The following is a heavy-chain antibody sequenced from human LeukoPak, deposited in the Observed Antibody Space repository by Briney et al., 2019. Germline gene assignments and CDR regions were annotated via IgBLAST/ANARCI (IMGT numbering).Heavy chain of an antibody. D-gene: IGHD3-16*01. Sequence: GGSLRLSCAASGFTFSNYAMSWVRQVPGRGLEWVSAISGSGGSTYYADSVKGRFTISRDNSKNTLYLQMNSLRAEDTAVYYCAKDSMTTFGGVGAFDIWGQGTMVTVSS. CDR1: GFTFSNYA. CDR3: AKDSMTTFGGVGAFDI. V-gene: IGHV3-23*01. CDR2: ISGSGGST. J-gene: IGHJ3*02.